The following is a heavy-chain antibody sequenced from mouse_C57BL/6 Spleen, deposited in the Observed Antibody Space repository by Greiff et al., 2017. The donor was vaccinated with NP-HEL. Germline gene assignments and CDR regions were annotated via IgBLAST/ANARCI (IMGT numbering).Heavy chain of an antibody. V-gene: IGHV1-69*01. D-gene: IGHD2-4*01. CDR1: GYTFTSYW. Sequence: QVQLQQPGAELVMPGASVKLSCKASGYTFTSYWMHWVKQRPGQGLEWIGEIDPSDSYTNYNQKFKGKSTLTVDKSSSTAYMQLSSLTSEDSAVYYCARDRDYDGDPYFDYWGQGTTLTVSS. J-gene: IGHJ2*01. CDR3: ARDRDYDGDPYFDY. CDR2: IDPSDSYT.